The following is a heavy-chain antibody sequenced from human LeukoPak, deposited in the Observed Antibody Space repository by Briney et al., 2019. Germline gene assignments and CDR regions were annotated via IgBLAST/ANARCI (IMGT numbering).Heavy chain of an antibody. Sequence: PGGSLRLSCAAPGFTLSSYAISWVRQAPGKGLEWVSAISCSGGSTYYAYSVKGRFTISSNNSKNTLYLQMNSLRAEDTAVYYCAKYDWAQDYWGQGTLVTVSS. V-gene: IGHV3-23*01. D-gene: IGHD1-1*01. CDR3: AKYDWAQDY. CDR1: GFTLSSYA. CDR2: ISCSGGST. J-gene: IGHJ4*02.